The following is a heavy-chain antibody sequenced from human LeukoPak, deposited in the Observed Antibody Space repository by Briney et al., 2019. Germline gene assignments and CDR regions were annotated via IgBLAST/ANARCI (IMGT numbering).Heavy chain of an antibody. J-gene: IGHJ4*02. D-gene: IGHD2-2*01. V-gene: IGHV3-30*18. CDR1: GFTFSSYG. CDR2: ISYDGSNK. CDR3: AKDGQLQGRPFDY. Sequence: GRSLRLSCAASGFTFSSYGMHWVRQAPGKGLEWVAVISYDGSNKYYADSVKGRFTISRDNSKNTLYLQMNSLRAEDTAVYYCAKDGQLQGRPFDYWGQGTLVTVSP.